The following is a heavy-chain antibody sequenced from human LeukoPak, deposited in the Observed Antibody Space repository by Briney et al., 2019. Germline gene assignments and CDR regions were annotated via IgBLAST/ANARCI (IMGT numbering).Heavy chain of an antibody. CDR3: ARRGESASYGDYRFDY. J-gene: IGHJ4*02. D-gene: IGHD4-17*01. Sequence: PGGSLRLSCAASGVTLSSYAMSWVRQAPGRGLEWVSAISGSSGLTYYADSVKGRFTISRDNSKNTLFLQMNSLRAEDTAVYYCARRGESASYGDYRFDYWGQGTLVTVSS. V-gene: IGHV3-23*01. CDR2: ISGSSGLT. CDR1: GVTLSSYA.